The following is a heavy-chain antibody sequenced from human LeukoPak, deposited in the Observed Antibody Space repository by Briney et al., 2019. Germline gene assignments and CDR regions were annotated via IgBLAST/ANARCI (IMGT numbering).Heavy chain of an antibody. Sequence: ASVKVSCKASGYTFTSYGISWVRQAPGQGLEWMGWISAYNGNTNYAQKLQGRVTMTTDTSTSTAYMELRSLRSDDTAVYYCARGLAVAGTFEYYYGMDVWGQGTTVTVSS. CDR3: ARGLAVAGTFEYYYGMDV. CDR1: GYTFTSYG. CDR2: ISAYNGNT. J-gene: IGHJ6*02. D-gene: IGHD6-19*01. V-gene: IGHV1-18*01.